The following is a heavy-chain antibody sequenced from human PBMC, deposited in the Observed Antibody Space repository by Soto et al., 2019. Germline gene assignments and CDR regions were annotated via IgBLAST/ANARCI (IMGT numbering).Heavy chain of an antibody. J-gene: IGHJ6*02. D-gene: IGHD3-10*01. CDR1: GFTFSSYS. V-gene: IGHV3-21*01. CDR3: ARPRGELLWFGALFNPDYYYGMDV. CDR2: ISSSSSYI. Sequence: EVQLVESGGGLVKPGGSLRLSCAASGFTFSSYSMNWVRQAPGKGLEWVSSISSSSSYIYYAYSVKGRFTISRDNAKNSLYLQMNSLSAEDTAVYCCARPRGELLWFGALFNPDYYYGMDVWGQGTTVTVSS.